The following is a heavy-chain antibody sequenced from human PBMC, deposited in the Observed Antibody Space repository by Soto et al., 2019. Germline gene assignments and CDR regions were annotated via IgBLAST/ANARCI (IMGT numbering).Heavy chain of an antibody. CDR2: FNPANRNT. Sequence: QVQMVQSGAEVKRPGTSVKVSCKVSGYTFTNYGINWVRQAPGQGLEWVGWFNPANRNTNYAQKFQDRVSMTTDTSTNTAYMELRGLRSDDTAVYYCARVRFGDPFDFWGQGTLVTVSS. D-gene: IGHD2-21*02. CDR3: ARVRFGDPFDF. J-gene: IGHJ4*02. CDR1: GYTFTNYG. V-gene: IGHV1-18*01.